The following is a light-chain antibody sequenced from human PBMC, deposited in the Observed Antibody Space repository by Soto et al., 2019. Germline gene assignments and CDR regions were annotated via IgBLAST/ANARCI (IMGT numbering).Light chain of an antibody. CDR1: QSIRTY. V-gene: IGKV1-39*01. CDR2: ATS. Sequence: DIQMTQSPPSLSASVGDRVTITCRASQSIRTYLNWYQQKPGKAPKVLISATSNLQSGFPSRFSGSGSGTDFTLTISSLQPEEFGTYYCQQSYSTPRTFGQGTKVEIK. J-gene: IGKJ1*01. CDR3: QQSYSTPRT.